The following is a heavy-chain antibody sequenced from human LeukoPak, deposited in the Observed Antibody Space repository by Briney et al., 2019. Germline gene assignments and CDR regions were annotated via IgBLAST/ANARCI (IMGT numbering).Heavy chain of an antibody. D-gene: IGHD1-1*01. CDR1: GYSISSGYY. Sequence: PSETLSLTCTVSGYSISSGYYWGWIRQPPGKGLEWIGSIYHSGSTYYNPSLKSRVTISVDTSKNQSSLKLSSVTAADTAVYYCARGTRLHAFDIWGQGTMVTVSS. V-gene: IGHV4-38-2*02. J-gene: IGHJ3*02. CDR2: IYHSGST. CDR3: ARGTRLHAFDI.